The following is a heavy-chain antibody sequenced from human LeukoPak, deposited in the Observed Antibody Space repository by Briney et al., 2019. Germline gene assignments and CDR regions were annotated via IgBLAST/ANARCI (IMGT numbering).Heavy chain of an antibody. CDR2: INLSGGST. J-gene: IGHJ4*02. D-gene: IGHD4/OR15-4a*01. CDR1: GFTFINYY. Sequence: AASVKVSCKASGFTFINYYVHWVRQAPGQGLEWLGIINLSGGSTHYPQKFQDRVTMTRDTSTSTVYMELSSLRSEDTAVYYCARDLDYGEKSEDYWGQGTLVTVSS. CDR3: ARDLDYGEKSEDY. V-gene: IGHV1-46*01.